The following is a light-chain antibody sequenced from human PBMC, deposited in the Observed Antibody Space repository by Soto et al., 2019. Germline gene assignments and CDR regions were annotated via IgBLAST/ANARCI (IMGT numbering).Light chain of an antibody. J-gene: IGLJ1*01. CDR2: RNN. CDR1: SSNIGSNY. Sequence: QSVLTQPPSASGTPGQRVTISCSGSSSNIGSNYVYWYQQLPGTAPKLLIYRNNQRPSGVPDRVSGSKSGTSASLAISGLRYEDEADYYCAAWDDSLSGYVFGTVTKLTVL. V-gene: IGLV1-47*01. CDR3: AAWDDSLSGYV.